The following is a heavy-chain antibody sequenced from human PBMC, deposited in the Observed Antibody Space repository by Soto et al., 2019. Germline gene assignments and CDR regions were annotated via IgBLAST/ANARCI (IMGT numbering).Heavy chain of an antibody. CDR3: ARHPSAPKDY. J-gene: IGHJ4*02. CDR1: GYSLTSYW. Sequence: PGESLKISCKGSGYSLTSYWISWVRQMPGKGLEWMGRIDPSDSYTNYSPSFQGHVTISADKSISTAYLQWSSLKASDTAMYYCARHPSAPKDYWGQGTLVTVSS. CDR2: IDPSDSYT. V-gene: IGHV5-10-1*01.